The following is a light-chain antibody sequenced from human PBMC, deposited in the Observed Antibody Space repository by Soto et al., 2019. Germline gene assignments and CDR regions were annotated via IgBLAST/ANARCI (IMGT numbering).Light chain of an antibody. CDR3: QQYNDWPRST. J-gene: IGKJ4*01. CDR2: GVY. Sequence: EIVMTQSPVTLSVSPGERVTLSCRASQSVASDLAWYQQKPGQAPRLLIYGVYTRASGVPARFSGSGSGAAFALTISSLQTADFASYYCQQYNDWPRSTFGGGTRVEIK. CDR1: QSVASD. V-gene: IGKV3-15*01.